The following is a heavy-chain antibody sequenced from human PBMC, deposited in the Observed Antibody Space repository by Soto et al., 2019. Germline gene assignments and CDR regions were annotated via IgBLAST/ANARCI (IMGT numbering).Heavy chain of an antibody. CDR1: GFTDSRNY. D-gene: IGHD6-19*01. J-gene: IGHJ4*02. Sequence: EVQLVETGGGLIQPGGSLRLSCAASGFTDSRNYMTWVRQAPGKGLEWVSVIYSGGSPYYADSVKGRFSISRDNSRDTLYLQMNSLRAEDTAVYYCARSSGWYCFDYWGQGTLVTVSS. CDR2: IYSGGSP. V-gene: IGHV3-53*02. CDR3: ARSSGWYCFDY.